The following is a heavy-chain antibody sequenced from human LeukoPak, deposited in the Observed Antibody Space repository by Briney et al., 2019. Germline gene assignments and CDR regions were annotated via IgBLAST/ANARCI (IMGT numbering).Heavy chain of an antibody. CDR3: AISGSYSPGGYYYGMDV. V-gene: IGHV4-39*07. J-gene: IGHJ6*02. CDR2: IYNIGST. D-gene: IGHD1-26*01. Sequence: SETLSLTCTVSGGSISSTSYYWGWIRQPPGKGLEWIGSIYNIGSTYLNPSLKSRVTISVDTSKNQFSLKLSSVTAADTAVYYCAISGSYSPGGYYYGMDVWGQGTTVTVSS. CDR1: GGSISSTSYY.